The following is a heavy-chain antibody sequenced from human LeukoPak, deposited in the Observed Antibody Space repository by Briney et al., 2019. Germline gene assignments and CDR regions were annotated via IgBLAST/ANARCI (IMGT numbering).Heavy chain of an antibody. J-gene: IGHJ4*02. D-gene: IGHD4-17*01. Sequence: SETLSLTSTVSGGSISGSYWSWIRQPPGKGLEWIAYMYNSGSTDYNPSLKSRVTISIDTSKNQFSLKLSSLTAADTAIYYCARGIESYGDYGYWGQGILVTVSS. CDR3: ARGIESYGDYGY. CDR1: GGSISGSY. V-gene: IGHV4-59*01. CDR2: MYNSGST.